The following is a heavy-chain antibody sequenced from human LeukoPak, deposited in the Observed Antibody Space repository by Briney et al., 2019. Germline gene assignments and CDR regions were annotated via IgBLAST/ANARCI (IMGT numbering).Heavy chain of an antibody. J-gene: IGHJ6*02. V-gene: IGHV4-34*01. Sequence: SETLSLTCAVYGGSFSGYYWSWIRQPPGKGLEWIGEINHSGSTNYNPSLKSRVTISVDTSKNQFSLKLSSVTAADTAVYYCARGRGHSYDYYYYGMDVWGQGTTVTVSS. CDR1: GGSFSGYY. CDR2: INHSGST. CDR3: ARGRGHSYDYYYYGMDV. D-gene: IGHD5-18*01.